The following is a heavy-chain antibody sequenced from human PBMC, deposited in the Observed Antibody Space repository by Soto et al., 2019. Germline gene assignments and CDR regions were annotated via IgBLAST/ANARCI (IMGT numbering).Heavy chain of an antibody. Sequence: QLQLQESGPGLVKPSETLSLTCTVSGGSISSSSYYWGWIRQPPGKGLEWIGSIYYSGSTYYNPSLKSRVTISVDTSKNQFSLKLSSVTAADTAVYYCASPGYSSGWYWYFDLWGRGTLVTVSS. J-gene: IGHJ2*01. V-gene: IGHV4-39*01. CDR2: IYYSGST. CDR3: ASPGYSSGWYWYFDL. D-gene: IGHD6-19*01. CDR1: GGSISSSSYY.